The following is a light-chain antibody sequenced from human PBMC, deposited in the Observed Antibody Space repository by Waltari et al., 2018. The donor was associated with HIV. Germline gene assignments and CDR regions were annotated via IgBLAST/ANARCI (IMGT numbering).Light chain of an antibody. J-gene: IGLJ2*01. CDR3: SSYAMTTTVL. V-gene: IGLV2-14*01. CDR1: SRDVGGYTY. Sequence: QSALTQPASVSGSPGQSITISCTGTSRDVGGYTYVSWYQQHPGKAPKLIIYEVSNRPSGVSARFSGSKSGNTASLTISGRQAEDEADYFCSSYAMTTTVLFGGGTKLTVL. CDR2: EVS.